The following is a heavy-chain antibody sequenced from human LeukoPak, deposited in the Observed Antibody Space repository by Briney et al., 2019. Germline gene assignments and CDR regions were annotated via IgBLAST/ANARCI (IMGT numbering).Heavy chain of an antibody. CDR1: GFTFSSYS. CDR3: ARDRSCSSTSCEFDY. J-gene: IGHJ4*02. V-gene: IGHV3-21*01. D-gene: IGHD2-2*01. Sequence: PGGSLRLSCAASGFTFSSYSMNWVRQAPGKGLEWVSSISSSSSHIYYADSVKGRFTISRDNAKNSLYLQMNSLRAEDTAVYYCARDRSCSSTSCEFDYWGQGTLVTVSS. CDR2: ISSSSSHI.